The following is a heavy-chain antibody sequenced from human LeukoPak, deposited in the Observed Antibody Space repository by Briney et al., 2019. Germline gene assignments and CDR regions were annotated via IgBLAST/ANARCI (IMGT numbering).Heavy chain of an antibody. J-gene: IGHJ4*02. D-gene: IGHD3-16*01. CDR2: INPNSGGT. CDR3: ARDNDSRDPPHFDY. V-gene: IGHV1-2*02. Sequence: ASVKVSCKASGYTFTGYYMHWVRQAPGQGLEWMGWINPNSGGTNYAQKFQGRVTMTRDTSISTAYMELSRLRSDDTAVYYCARDNDSRDPPHFDYWGQGTLGTVSS. CDR1: GYTFTGYY.